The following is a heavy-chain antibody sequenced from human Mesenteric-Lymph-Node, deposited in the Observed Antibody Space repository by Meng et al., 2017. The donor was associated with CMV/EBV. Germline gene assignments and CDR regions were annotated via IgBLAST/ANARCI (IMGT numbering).Heavy chain of an antibody. J-gene: IGHJ4*02. CDR2: IYFGGRA. CDR1: GASIRNGGYY. V-gene: IGHV4-31*03. CDR3: ARRVGDY. Sequence: LSVTCPVSGASIRNGGYYWTWIRQPPGKGLEWMGYIYFGGRALYNPSLKTRLTISMDASANQFALRLTSVTAADTAVYYCARRVGDYWGPGTLVTVSS.